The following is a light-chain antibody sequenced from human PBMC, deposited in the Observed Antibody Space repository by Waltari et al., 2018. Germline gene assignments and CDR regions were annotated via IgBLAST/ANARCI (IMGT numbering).Light chain of an antibody. CDR2: GAS. Sequence: ELVLTPSPGTLSLSLGERATLSCRASQGVSSSYLAWYQQKPGRAPRLLIYGASSRATGIPDRFSGSGSGTDFTLTISRLEPEDFAVYYCQQYGSSPPYTFGQGTKLEIK. CDR3: QQYGSSPPYT. CDR1: QGVSSSY. J-gene: IGKJ2*01. V-gene: IGKV3-20*01.